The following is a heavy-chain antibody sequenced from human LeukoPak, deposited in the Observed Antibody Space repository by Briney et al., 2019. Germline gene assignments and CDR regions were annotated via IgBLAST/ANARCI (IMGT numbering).Heavy chain of an antibody. V-gene: IGHV3-49*04. CDR2: IRSQAYSGTK. D-gene: IGHD2-2*01. CDR1: GFTFGYHA. CDR3: TRDIVSISQPYYFDY. Sequence: GGSLRLSCTASGFTFGYHAINWVRQAPGRGLEWVGFIRSQAYSGTKEYATSVKDRFTISRDDSKSIAYLQMNSLKTEDTAVYYCTRDIVSISQPYYFDYWGQGTLVTVSS. J-gene: IGHJ4*02.